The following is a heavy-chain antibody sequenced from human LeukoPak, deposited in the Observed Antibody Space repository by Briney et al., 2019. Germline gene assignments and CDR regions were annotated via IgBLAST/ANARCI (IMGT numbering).Heavy chain of an antibody. CDR2: IGGSGTNT. V-gene: IGHV3-23*01. D-gene: IGHD3-22*01. CDR1: GFTFSSYA. J-gene: IGHJ4*02. CDR3: AKGTYDSRGHFDY. Sequence: GGSLRLSCVASGFTFSSYAMTWVRQAPGKGLEWVSGIGGSGTNTYYADSVKGRFAISRDNSKNTLYLQMNSLRAEDTAAYYCAKGTYDSRGHFDYWGQGTLDSVSS.